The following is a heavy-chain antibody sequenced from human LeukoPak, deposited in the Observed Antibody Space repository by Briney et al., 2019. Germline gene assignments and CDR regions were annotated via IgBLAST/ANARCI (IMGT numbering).Heavy chain of an antibody. V-gene: IGHV1-2*02. CDR2: INPNSGGT. CDR3: ARDRGYCSSTSCYPGLDY. J-gene: IGHJ4*02. D-gene: IGHD2-2*01. CDR1: GYTFTGYY. Sequence: ASVKVSCKAPGYTFTGYYMHWVRQAPGQGLEWMGWINPNSGGTNYAQKFQGRVTMTRDTSISTAYMELSRLRSDDTAVYYCARDRGYCSSTSCYPGLDYWGQGTLVTVSS.